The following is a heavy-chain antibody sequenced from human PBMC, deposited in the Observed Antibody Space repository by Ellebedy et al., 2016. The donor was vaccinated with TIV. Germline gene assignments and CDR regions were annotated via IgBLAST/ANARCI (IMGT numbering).Heavy chain of an antibody. Sequence: ASVKVSXXASGYTFTGYYMHWVRQAPGQGLEWMGWINPNSGGTNYAQKFQGRVTITRDTSISTAYMELSRLRSDDTAVYYCARDLHSSDFDYWGQGTLVTVSS. CDR2: INPNSGGT. V-gene: IGHV1-2*02. D-gene: IGHD6-19*01. J-gene: IGHJ4*02. CDR3: ARDLHSSDFDY. CDR1: GYTFTGYY.